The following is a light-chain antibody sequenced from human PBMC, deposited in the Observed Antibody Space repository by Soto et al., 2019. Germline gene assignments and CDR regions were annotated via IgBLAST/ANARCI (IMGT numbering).Light chain of an antibody. J-gene: IGKJ1*01. CDR2: GAS. V-gene: IGKV3D-15*01. CDR1: QSVSSN. Sequence: EIVMTQSPGTLSVSPGERATLSCRASQSVSSNLAWHQQRPGQAPRLLIYGASTRATGVPARVSGGGSGTDVTLTINSLAPEDFAIYYCHQRQSWPRTFGQGTKVDIK. CDR3: HQRQSWPRT.